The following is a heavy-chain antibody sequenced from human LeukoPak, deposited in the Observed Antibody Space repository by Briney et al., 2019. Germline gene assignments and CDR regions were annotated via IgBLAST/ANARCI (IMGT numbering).Heavy chain of an antibody. CDR1: GFTFSMYG. V-gene: IGHV3-30*18. Sequence: GGSLRLSCAASGFTFSMYGMHWVRQAPGKGLEWVAVISYDGCNKKYADSVKGRFTISRDNSKNTVYVQMNSLRAEDTAVYYCAKSSLSTIIFDYWGQGTLVTVSS. J-gene: IGHJ4*02. CDR3: AKSSLSTIIFDY. CDR2: ISYDGCNK. D-gene: IGHD3-3*01.